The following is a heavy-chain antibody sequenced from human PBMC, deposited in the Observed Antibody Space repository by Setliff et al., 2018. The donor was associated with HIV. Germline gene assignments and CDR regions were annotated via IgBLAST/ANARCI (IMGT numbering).Heavy chain of an antibody. J-gene: IGHJ3*02. V-gene: IGHV3-74*01. D-gene: IGHD7-27*01. CDR3: ARELPGPPGALDI. CDR1: GFTFNTYW. Sequence: GGSLRLSCAASGFTFNTYWMHWVRQAPGKGLVWVSHSNSDGSSTTYADSVKGRFTIYRDNAKNTLYLQMNSLRAEDTAVYFCARELPGPPGALDIWGHGTRGTVS. CDR2: SNSDGSST.